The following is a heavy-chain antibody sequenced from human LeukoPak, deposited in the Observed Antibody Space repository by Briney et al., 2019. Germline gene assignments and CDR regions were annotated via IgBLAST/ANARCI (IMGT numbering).Heavy chain of an antibody. J-gene: IGHJ6*02. D-gene: IGHD3-10*01. CDR2: INSHGSST. CDR1: GFTFSSYW. Sequence: GGSLRLSCAASGFTFSSYWMHWVRQVPGKGLVWVSRINSHGSSTSYADSVKGRFTISRDNAKNTLYLQMNSLRVEDTAVYYCARGPPDGSGSYYPGADWGQGTTVTVSS. V-gene: IGHV3-74*01. CDR3: ARGPPDGSGSYYPGAD.